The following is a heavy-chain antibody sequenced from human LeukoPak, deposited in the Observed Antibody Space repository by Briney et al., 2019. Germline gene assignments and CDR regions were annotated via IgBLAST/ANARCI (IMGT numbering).Heavy chain of an antibody. CDR3: AREDITMVRGVFIAAPFDY. J-gene: IGHJ4*02. Sequence: PSETLSLTCTVSGGSINSYYWSWIRQPAGKGLEWIGRIYSSGSTNYNPSLKSRATMSVDTSKNQFSLKLTSVTAADTAVYYCAREDITMVRGVFIAAPFDYWGQGTLVTVSS. CDR2: IYSSGST. CDR1: GGSINSYY. D-gene: IGHD3-10*01. V-gene: IGHV4-4*07.